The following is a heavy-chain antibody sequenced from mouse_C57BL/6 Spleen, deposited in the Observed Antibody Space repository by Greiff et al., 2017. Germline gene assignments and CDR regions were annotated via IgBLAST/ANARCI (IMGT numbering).Heavy chain of an antibody. J-gene: IGHJ2*01. D-gene: IGHD1-1*01. Sequence: VQLQQPGAELVKPGASVKLSCKASGYTFTSYWMHWVKQRPGRGLEWIGRIDPNSGGTKYNEKFKSKATLTVDKPSSTAYMQLSSQTSEAAAVYYYSRSYYGSSYGDYWGQGTTLTVSS. CDR2: IDPNSGGT. V-gene: IGHV1-72*01. CDR3: SRSYYGSSYGDY. CDR1: GYTFTSYW.